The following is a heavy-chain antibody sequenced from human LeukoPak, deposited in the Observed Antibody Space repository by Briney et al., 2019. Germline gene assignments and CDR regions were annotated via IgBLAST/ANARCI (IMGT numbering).Heavy chain of an antibody. CDR1: GFTFTDYF. CDR3: ASGTREMATISATGLFDY. CDR2: IKQDGSEK. J-gene: IGHJ4*02. Sequence: GGSLRLSCVASGFTFTDYFMSWVRQAPGKGLEWVANIKQDGSEKYYVDSVKGRFTISRDNAKNSLYLQMNSLRAEDTAVYYCASGTREMATISATGLFDYWGQGTLVTVSS. V-gene: IGHV3-7*01. D-gene: IGHD5-24*01.